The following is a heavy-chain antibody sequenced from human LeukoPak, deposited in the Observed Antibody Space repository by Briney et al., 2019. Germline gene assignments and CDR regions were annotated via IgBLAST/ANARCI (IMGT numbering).Heavy chain of an antibody. J-gene: IGHJ4*01. D-gene: IGHD6-19*01. CDR2: ISSSSSYT. CDR3: ARRGVDRAVAY. CDR1: GFTFSDYY. V-gene: IGHV3-11*06. Sequence: GGSLRLSCAASGFTFSDYYMSWIRQAPGKGLEWVSYISSSSSYTNYADSVKGRFTISRDNAKNSLYLQMNSLRAEDTAVYYCARRGVDRAVAYWGHGTLVTVSS.